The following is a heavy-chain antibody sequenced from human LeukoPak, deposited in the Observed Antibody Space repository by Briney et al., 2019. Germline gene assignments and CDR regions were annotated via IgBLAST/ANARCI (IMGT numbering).Heavy chain of an antibody. CDR1: GFTFRNAW. Sequence: GGSLRLSCAASGFTFRNAWMSWVRQAPGKGLEWIGRIKSQTDGGTIAYAAPVKGGFTISRDDSKNTLDLQMNSLKTEDTAVYYCATAAGIAAPGTKGLDYWGQGTLVTVSS. D-gene: IGHD6-13*01. CDR2: IKSQTDGGTI. V-gene: IGHV3-15*01. J-gene: IGHJ4*02. CDR3: ATAAGIAAPGTKGLDY.